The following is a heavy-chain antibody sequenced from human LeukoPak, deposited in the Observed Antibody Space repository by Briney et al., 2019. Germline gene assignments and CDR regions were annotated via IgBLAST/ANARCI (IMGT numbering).Heavy chain of an antibody. CDR3: ARDGGTVTPYFDY. Sequence: GGSLRLSCAASGFTFSSYAMHWVRQARGKGLEYVSAISSNGGSTYYANSVKGRFTISRDNSKNTLYLQMGSLRAEDMAVYYCARDGGTVTPYFDYWGQGTLVTVSS. CDR2: ISSNGGST. J-gene: IGHJ4*02. V-gene: IGHV3-64*01. D-gene: IGHD4-17*01. CDR1: GFTFSSYA.